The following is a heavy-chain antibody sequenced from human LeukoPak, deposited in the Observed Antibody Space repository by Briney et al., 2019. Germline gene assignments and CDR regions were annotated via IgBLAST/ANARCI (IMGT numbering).Heavy chain of an antibody. Sequence: PGGSLRPSCAASGFTFSSYTMNWVRQAPGKGLEWVSYISSSSSIIYYSDSVKGRFTISRDNAKSSLYLQMNSLRAEDTAVYYCARDYGCSGSSCYSIDYWGQGTLVTVSS. D-gene: IGHD2-15*01. CDR3: ARDYGCSGSSCYSIDY. J-gene: IGHJ4*02. CDR1: GFTFSSYT. CDR2: ISSSSSII. V-gene: IGHV3-48*01.